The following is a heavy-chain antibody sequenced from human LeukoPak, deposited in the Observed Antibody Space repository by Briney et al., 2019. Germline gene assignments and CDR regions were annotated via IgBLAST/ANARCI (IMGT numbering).Heavy chain of an antibody. D-gene: IGHD5-24*01. CDR1: GYTFTGYY. CDR3: ARVRRWLQSMYYMDV. Sequence: EASVKVSCKASGYTFTGYYMHWVRQAPGQGLEWMGWINPNSGGTNYAQKFQGRVTMTRDTSISTAYMELSRLRSDDTAVYYCARVRRWLQSMYYMDVWGKGTTVTVSS. J-gene: IGHJ6*03. CDR2: INPNSGGT. V-gene: IGHV1-2*02.